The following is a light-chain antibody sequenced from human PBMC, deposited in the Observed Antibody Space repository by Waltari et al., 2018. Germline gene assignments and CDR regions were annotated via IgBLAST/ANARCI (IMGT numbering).Light chain of an antibody. CDR1: QSVSSSY. Sequence: EIVLTQSPGTLSLSPGERATLPCTASQSVSSSYLAWYQQKPGQAPRLVIYAASSRTTGIADRFSGSGSGTDFTLTISRLEPEDFAVYYCQHYGNSFTFGQGTRLEIK. V-gene: IGKV3-20*01. CDR2: AAS. J-gene: IGKJ5*01. CDR3: QHYGNSFT.